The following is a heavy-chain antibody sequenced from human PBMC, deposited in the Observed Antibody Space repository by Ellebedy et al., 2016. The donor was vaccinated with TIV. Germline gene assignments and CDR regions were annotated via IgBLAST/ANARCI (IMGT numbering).Heavy chain of an antibody. V-gene: IGHV3-7*03. CDR2: IRHDGGEK. CDR3: GKDGRGWERELHDAFDI. D-gene: IGHD1-26*01. Sequence: GESLKISCAASGFTFSSYWMSWVRQVRQAPGKGLEWVANIRHDGGEKSYVDSVKGRFTISRANAKNSLYLQMNSVRAEDTALYYCGKDGRGWERELHDAFDIWGQGTMVTVSS. J-gene: IGHJ3*02. CDR1: GFTFSSYW.